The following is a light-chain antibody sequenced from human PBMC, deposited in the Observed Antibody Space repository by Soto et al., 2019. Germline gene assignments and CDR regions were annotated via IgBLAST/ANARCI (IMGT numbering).Light chain of an antibody. J-gene: IGKJ1*01. CDR3: QQYGTSPRT. CDR1: QSISSNY. Sequence: DIVMTQSPGTLSLSPGERATLSCRASQSISSNYLAWYQQKPGQSPRLLIYGASSRATGIPDRFSGRGSGTDFTLTISTLEPEDFAVYFCQQYGTSPRTFGQGTKVEIK. CDR2: GAS. V-gene: IGKV3-20*01.